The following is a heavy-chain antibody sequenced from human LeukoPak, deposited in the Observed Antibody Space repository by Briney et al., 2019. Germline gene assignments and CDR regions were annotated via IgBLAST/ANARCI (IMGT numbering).Heavy chain of an antibody. J-gene: IGHJ6*04. V-gene: IGHV4-4*02. CDR3: AGSRVPYGLDV. Sequence: SETLSLTCVVSGGSISSNWWSWVRQPPGKGLEWLGVIYHSGSTNYYPSLKSRVTMSVDNPKNEFFLKLSSVTAADTAVYYCAGSRVPYGLDVWGKGTTVTVSS. CDR1: GGSISSNW. CDR2: IYHSGST. D-gene: IGHD1-26*01.